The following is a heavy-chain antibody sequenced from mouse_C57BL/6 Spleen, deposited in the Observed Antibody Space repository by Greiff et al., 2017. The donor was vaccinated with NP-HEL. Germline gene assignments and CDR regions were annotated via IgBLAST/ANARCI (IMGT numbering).Heavy chain of an antibody. V-gene: IGHV1-50*01. CDR3: ARRGYSNYDAMDY. CDR1: GYTFTSYW. J-gene: IGHJ4*01. CDR2: IDPSDSYT. D-gene: IGHD2-5*01. Sequence: QVQLKQPGAELVKPGASVKLSCKASGYTFTSYWMQWVKQRPGQGLEWIGEIDPSDSYTNYNQKFKGKATLTVDTSSSTAYMQLSSLTSEDSAVYYCARRGYSNYDAMDYWGQGTSVTVSS.